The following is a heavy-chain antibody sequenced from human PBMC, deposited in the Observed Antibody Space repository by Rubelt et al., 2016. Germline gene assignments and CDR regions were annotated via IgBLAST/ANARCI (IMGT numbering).Heavy chain of an antibody. V-gene: IGHV4-34*01. D-gene: IGHD3-10*01. J-gene: IGHJ3*02. CDR2: INHSGSA. CDR3: AGDQGSGRKDAFDI. Sequence: QVQLQQWGAGLLKPSETLSLTCAVYGGSSSAYYWSWIRQTPGKGLEWIGEINHSGSANYSPSLKSRVTISVDTSKNQFSLKLSSVTAADTAVYDCAGDQGSGRKDAFDIWGQGTMVTGSS. CDR1: GGSSSAYY.